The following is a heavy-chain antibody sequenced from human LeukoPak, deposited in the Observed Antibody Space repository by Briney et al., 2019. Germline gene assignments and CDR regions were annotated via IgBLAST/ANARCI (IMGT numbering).Heavy chain of an antibody. CDR1: GFTFSTYG. Sequence: GGSLRLSCAASGFTFSTYGMHWVRQAPGKGLEWVAVIWSDGNNKYDADSVKGRFTISRDNSKNTLYLQMNSLRAEDTAVYYCARVMGAAYYLDSWGRGTLVTVSS. CDR3: ARVMGAAYYLDS. D-gene: IGHD1-26*01. J-gene: IGHJ4*02. CDR2: IWSDGNNK. V-gene: IGHV3-33*01.